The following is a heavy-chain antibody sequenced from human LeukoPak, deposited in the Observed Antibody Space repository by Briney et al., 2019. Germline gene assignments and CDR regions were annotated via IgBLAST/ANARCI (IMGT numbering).Heavy chain of an antibody. CDR1: GGSFSGYY. Sequence: SETLSLTCAVYGGSFSGYYWSWIRQPPGKGLEWIGEINHSGSTNYNPSLKSRVTISVDTSKDQFSLKLSSVTAADTAVYYCAGGWYGREFDYWGQGTLVTVSS. CDR2: INHSGST. CDR3: AGGWYGREFDY. V-gene: IGHV4-34*01. D-gene: IGHD6-25*01. J-gene: IGHJ4*02.